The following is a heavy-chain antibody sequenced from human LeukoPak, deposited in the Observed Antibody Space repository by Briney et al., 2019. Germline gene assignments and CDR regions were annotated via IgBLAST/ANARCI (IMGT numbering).Heavy chain of an antibody. D-gene: IGHD3-10*01. Sequence: GRSLRLSCAASGFTFSSYGMHWVRQAPGKGLEWVAVIWYDGSNIYYADSVKGRFTISRDNSKNTLYLQMNSLRAEDTAVYYCARDGSGSFDYWGQGTLVTVSS. V-gene: IGHV3-33*01. CDR2: IWYDGSNI. CDR3: ARDGSGSFDY. CDR1: GFTFSSYG. J-gene: IGHJ4*02.